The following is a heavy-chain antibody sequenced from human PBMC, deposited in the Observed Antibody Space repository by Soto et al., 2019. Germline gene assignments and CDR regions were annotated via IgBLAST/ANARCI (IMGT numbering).Heavy chain of an antibody. CDR1: GFTFSSYS. Sequence: GGSLRLSCAASGFTFSSYSMNWVRQAPGKGLEWVSYISSSSSNKYYADSVKGRFTISRDNSKNTLYLQMNSLRAEDTAVYYCARDTATVTTYYYYYGMDVWGQGTTVTVSS. J-gene: IGHJ6*02. D-gene: IGHD4-17*01. CDR2: ISSSSSNK. V-gene: IGHV3-48*01. CDR3: ARDTATVTTYYYYYGMDV.